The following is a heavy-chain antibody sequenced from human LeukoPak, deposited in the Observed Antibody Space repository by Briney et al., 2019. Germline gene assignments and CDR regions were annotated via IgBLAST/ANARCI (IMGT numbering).Heavy chain of an antibody. CDR1: GFTFSSYA. D-gene: IGHD2-2*01. Sequence: PGRSLRLSCAASGFTFSSYAMRWVRQAPGKGLEWVSVISYDGSNKYYADSVKGRFTISRDNSKNTLYLQMNSLRAEDTAVYYCARAPFSYCSSTSCYLDYWGQGTLVTVSS. V-gene: IGHV3-30-3*01. CDR3: ARAPFSYCSSTSCYLDY. J-gene: IGHJ4*02. CDR2: ISYDGSNK.